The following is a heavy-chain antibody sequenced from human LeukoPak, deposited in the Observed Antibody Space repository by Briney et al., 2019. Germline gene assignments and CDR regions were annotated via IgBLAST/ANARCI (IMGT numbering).Heavy chain of an antibody. V-gene: IGHV3-30*18. D-gene: IGHD2-2*01. CDR2: ISYDGSNK. CDR3: AKDRGYRSSTSCHDPGYGMDV. J-gene: IGHJ6*04. Sequence: GRSLRLSCAASGFTFSSYGMRWVRQAPGKGLEWVAVISYDGSNKYYADSVKGRFTISRDNSKNTLYLQMNSLRAEDTAVYYCAKDRGYRSSTSCHDPGYGMDVWGKGTTVTVSS. CDR1: GFTFSSYG.